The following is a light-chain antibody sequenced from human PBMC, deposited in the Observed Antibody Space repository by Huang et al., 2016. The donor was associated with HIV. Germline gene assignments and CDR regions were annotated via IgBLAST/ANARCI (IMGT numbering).Light chain of an antibody. CDR1: QSLLYGSKNKNY. V-gene: IGKV4-1*01. CDR3: QQYYSTPYT. J-gene: IGKJ2*01. CDR2: WAS. Sequence: DILMTQSPDSLAVSLGERTTIPCKSSQSLLYGSKNKNYLAWYQQKPGQAPKLLIYWASTLESGVPDRFSGSGSGTDFTLTISSLQAEDVAVYYCQQYYSTPYTFGQGTTLAIK.